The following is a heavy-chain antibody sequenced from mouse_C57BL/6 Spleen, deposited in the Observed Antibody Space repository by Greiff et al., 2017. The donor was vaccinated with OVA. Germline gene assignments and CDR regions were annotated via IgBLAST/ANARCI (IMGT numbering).Heavy chain of an antibody. CDR1: GFSLSTFGMG. J-gene: IGHJ4*01. CDR2: IWWDDDK. Sequence: QVTLKVSGPGILQPSQTLSLTCSFSGFSLSTFGMGVGWIRQPSGKGLEWLAHIWWDDDKYYNPALKSRLTISKDTSKNQVFLKIANVDTADTATYYCARSPYYGSSYDYAMDYWGQGTSVTVSS. D-gene: IGHD1-1*01. V-gene: IGHV8-8*01. CDR3: ARSPYYGSSYDYAMDY.